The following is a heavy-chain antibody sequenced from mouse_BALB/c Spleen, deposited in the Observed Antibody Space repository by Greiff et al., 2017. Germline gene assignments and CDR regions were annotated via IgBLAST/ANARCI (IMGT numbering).Heavy chain of an antibody. CDR3: AVTTATSYYFDY. CDR1: GDSITSGY. J-gene: IGHJ2*01. CDR2: ISYSGST. V-gene: IGHV3-8*02. D-gene: IGHD1-2*01. Sequence: EVKLLESGPSLVKPSQTLSLTCSVTGDSITSGYWNWIRKFPGNKLEYMGYISYSGSTYYNPSLKSRISITRDTSKNQYYLQLNSVTTEDTATYYCAVTTATSYYFDYWGQGTTLTVSS.